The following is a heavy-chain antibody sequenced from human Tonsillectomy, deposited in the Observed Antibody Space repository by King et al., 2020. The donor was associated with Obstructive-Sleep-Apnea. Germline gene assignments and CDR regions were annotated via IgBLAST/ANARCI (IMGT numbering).Heavy chain of an antibody. Sequence: QLVQSGGGLVKPGGSLRLSCAASGFTFSSYSMNWVRQAPGKGLEWVSSISSSSSYIYYADSVKGRFTISRDNAKNSLYLQMNSLRAEDTAVYYCARGLGDSLLAGDFDYWGQGTLVTVSS. J-gene: IGHJ4*02. V-gene: IGHV3-21*01. CDR1: GFTFSSYS. CDR3: ARGLGDSLLAGDFDY. D-gene: IGHD3-9*01. CDR2: ISSSSSYI.